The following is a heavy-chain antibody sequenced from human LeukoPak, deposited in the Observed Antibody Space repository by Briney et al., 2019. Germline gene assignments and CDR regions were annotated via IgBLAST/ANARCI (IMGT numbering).Heavy chain of an antibody. Sequence: GASVKVSCKASGYTFTGYYMHWVRQAPGQGLEWMGRINPNSGGTNYAQKFQGRVTMTRDTSISTAYMELSGLRSDDTAVYYCAASGGYSSGTDYWGQGTLVTVSS. CDR3: AASGGYSSGTDY. J-gene: IGHJ4*02. D-gene: IGHD6-19*01. V-gene: IGHV1-2*06. CDR2: INPNSGGT. CDR1: GYTFTGYY.